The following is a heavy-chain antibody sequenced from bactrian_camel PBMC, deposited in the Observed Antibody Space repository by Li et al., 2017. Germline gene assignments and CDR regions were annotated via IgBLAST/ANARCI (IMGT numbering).Heavy chain of an antibody. D-gene: IGHD2*01. J-gene: IGHJ4*01. CDR1: GFTSDNVC. V-gene: IGHV3S1*01. CDR3: AVADSAGDCYSASEYNY. CDR2: IDVDGTTS. Sequence: HVQLVESGGGSVQAGGSLRLSCAASGFTSDNVCMGWFRQAPGKERERVAGIDVDGTTSYYADSVKGRFAVSLNSAKNTLYLHMNSLKPDDTAMYVCAVADSAGDCYSASEYNYWGQGTQVTVS.